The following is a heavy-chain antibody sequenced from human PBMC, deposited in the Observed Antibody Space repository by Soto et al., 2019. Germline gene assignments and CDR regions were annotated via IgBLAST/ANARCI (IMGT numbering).Heavy chain of an antibody. CDR1: GFTFSGSA. J-gene: IGHJ6*03. CDR3: TRHKERGAALQYYYYMDV. CDR2: IRSKANSYAT. V-gene: IGHV3-73*01. Sequence: GGSLRLSCAASGFTFSGSAMHWVRQASGKGLEWVGRIRSKANSYATAYAASGKGRFTISRDDSKNTAYLQMNSLKTEDTAVYYCTRHKERGAALQYYYYMDVWGKGTTVTVSS. D-gene: IGHD6-6*01.